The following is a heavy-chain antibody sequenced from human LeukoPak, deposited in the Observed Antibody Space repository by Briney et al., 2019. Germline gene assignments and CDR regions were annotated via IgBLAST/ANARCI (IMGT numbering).Heavy chain of an antibody. CDR1: GGSFSGYY. V-gene: IGHV4-34*01. D-gene: IGHD3-9*01. J-gene: IGHJ3*02. CDR3: ARGWLSVSLDAFDI. Sequence: APETLSLTSAVYGGSFSGYYWSWVRQPPGKGLEWIGEINHSGSTNYNPSLKSRVTISVDTSKNQFSLKLSSVTAADTAVYYCARGWLSVSLDAFDIWGQGTMVTVSS. CDR2: INHSGST.